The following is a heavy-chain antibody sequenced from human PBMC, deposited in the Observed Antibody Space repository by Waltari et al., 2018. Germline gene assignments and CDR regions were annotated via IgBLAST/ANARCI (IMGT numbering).Heavy chain of an antibody. J-gene: IGHJ6*02. V-gene: IGHV1-18*01. Sequence: VKLVQSGEEGKKPGASVKVSCKTAGYTFTSYGISRVRQAPGQGLEWMGWISAYNGNTNYAQKLQGRVTMTTDTSTSTAYMELRSLRSDDTAVYYCAREELYSSSYYGMDVWGQGTTVTVSS. CDR1: GYTFTSYG. CDR2: ISAYNGNT. D-gene: IGHD6-6*01. CDR3: AREELYSSSYYGMDV.